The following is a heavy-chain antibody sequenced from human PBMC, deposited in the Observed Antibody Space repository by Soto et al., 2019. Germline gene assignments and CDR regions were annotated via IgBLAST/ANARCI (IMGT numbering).Heavy chain of an antibody. J-gene: IGHJ4*02. CDR3: ARGSTYSSSWYVY. D-gene: IGHD6-13*01. CDR1: GYTFTTYA. V-gene: IGHV1-3*01. Sequence: ASVKVSCKASGYTFTTYAMHWVRQAPGQRLEWMGWINAGNGNTKYSQKFRGRVTLTRDTSATTAYMELSSLRSEDTALYYCARGSTYSSSWYVYWGQGTLVTVSS. CDR2: INAGNGNT.